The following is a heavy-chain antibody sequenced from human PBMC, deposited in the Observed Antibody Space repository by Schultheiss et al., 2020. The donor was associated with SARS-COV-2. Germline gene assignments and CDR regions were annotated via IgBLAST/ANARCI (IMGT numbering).Heavy chain of an antibody. V-gene: IGHV3-7*03. J-gene: IGHJ4*02. CDR2: IKQDGSEK. D-gene: IGHD5-18*01. CDR1: GFTFNSYW. Sequence: GGSLRLSCAASGFTFNSYWMSWFRQAPGKGLEWVANIKQDGSEKYYVDSVKGRFTISRDNAKNSLYLQMNSLRAEDTAMYYCAREGIQLWLEFSPQSADYWGQGTLVTVSS. CDR3: AREGIQLWLEFSPQSADY.